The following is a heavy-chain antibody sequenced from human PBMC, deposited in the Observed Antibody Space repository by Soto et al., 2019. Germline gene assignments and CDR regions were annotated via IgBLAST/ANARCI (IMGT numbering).Heavy chain of an antibody. CDR2: INGDGTET. J-gene: IGHJ4*02. Sequence: EVQLVVSGGGLVQPGGSVRLSCAASGFTFSNYCMTWVRQSPAKGLEWVATINGDGTETYYGDSVQVRFTISRDNAKNSLFLRLNTLRDDDTAVYYCVRARIDYWGQGTLVTVSS. CDR1: GFTFSNYC. V-gene: IGHV3-7*03. CDR3: VRARIDY.